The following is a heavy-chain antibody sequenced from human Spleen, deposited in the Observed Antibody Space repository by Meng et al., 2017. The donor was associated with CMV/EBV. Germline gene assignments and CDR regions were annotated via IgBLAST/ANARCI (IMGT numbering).Heavy chain of an antibody. CDR3: ARAKYLQGYCSSTSCPNWFDP. V-gene: IGHV4-34*01. Sequence: GSLRLSCTVSGGSISSYYWSWIRQPPGKGLEWIGEINHSGSTNYNPSLKSRVTISVDTSKNQFSLKLSSVTAADTAVYYCARAKYLQGYCSSTSCPNWFDPWGQGTLVTVSS. J-gene: IGHJ5*02. D-gene: IGHD2-2*01. CDR2: INHSGST. CDR1: GGSISSYY.